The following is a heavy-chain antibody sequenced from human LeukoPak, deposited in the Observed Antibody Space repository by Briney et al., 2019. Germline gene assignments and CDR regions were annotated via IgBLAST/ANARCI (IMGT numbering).Heavy chain of an antibody. Sequence: GGSLRLSCAASGFPFSRHGMHWVRQVPGKGLEWLAVISYDGSNKAYADSVKGRFTISRDNSNNTLHLQMNSLRAEDTAVYHCGKDMARIYYYGSGEIDYWGQGTLVTVSS. CDR1: GFPFSRHG. D-gene: IGHD3-10*01. CDR2: ISYDGSNK. J-gene: IGHJ4*02. CDR3: GKDMARIYYYGSGEIDY. V-gene: IGHV3-30*18.